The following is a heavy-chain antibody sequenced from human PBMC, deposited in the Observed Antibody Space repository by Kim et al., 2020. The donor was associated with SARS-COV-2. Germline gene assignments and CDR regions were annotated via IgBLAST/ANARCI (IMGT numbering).Heavy chain of an antibody. Sequence: SETLSLTCTVSGGSISSSSYYCCWIRQPPGKGLEWIGSIYYSGSTYYNPSLKSRVTISVDTSKNQFSLKLSSVTAADTAVYYCAEEGAAPLEWGQNDYWGQGTLVTVSS. D-gene: IGHD6-6*01. J-gene: IGHJ4*02. CDR2: IYYSGST. CDR1: GGSISSSSYY. CDR3: AEEGAAPLEWGQNDY. V-gene: IGHV4-39*07.